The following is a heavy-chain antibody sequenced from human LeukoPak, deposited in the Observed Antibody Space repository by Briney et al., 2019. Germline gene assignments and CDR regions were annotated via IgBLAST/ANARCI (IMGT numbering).Heavy chain of an antibody. J-gene: IGHJ6*02. CDR2: INHSGST. CDR3: ARLGYSSGWYVYYYGMDV. Sequence: SETLSLTCAVYGGSFSGYYWSWIRQPPGKGLEWIGEINHSGSTNYNPSLKRRVTISVDTSKTQFSLKLSSVTAADTAVYYCARLGYSSGWYVYYYGMDVWGQGTTVTVSS. V-gene: IGHV4-34*01. CDR1: GGSFSGYY. D-gene: IGHD6-19*01.